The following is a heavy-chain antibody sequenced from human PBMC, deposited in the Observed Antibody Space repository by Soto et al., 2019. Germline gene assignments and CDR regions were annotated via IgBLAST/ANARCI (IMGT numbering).Heavy chain of an antibody. CDR3: AREPNLRSSTVNWFDP. V-gene: IGHV3-30-3*01. CDR2: ISYDGSNK. Sequence: QVQLVESGGGVVQPGRSLRLSCAASGFTFSSYAMHWVRQAPGKGLEWVAVISYDGSNKYYADSVKGRFTISRDNSKNTLYLQMNSLRAEDTAVYYCAREPNLRSSTVNWFDPWGQGTLVTVSS. D-gene: IGHD2-2*01. J-gene: IGHJ5*02. CDR1: GFTFSSYA.